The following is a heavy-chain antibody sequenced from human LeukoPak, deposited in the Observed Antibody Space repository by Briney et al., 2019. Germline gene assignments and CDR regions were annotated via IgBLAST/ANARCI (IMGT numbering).Heavy chain of an antibody. CDR3: ARDLSSSSWYGGMDV. Sequence: SETLSLTCTVSGGSISSGGYYWSWIRQHPGKGLEWIGYIYYSGSTYYNPSLKSRVTISVDTSKNQFSLKLSSVTAADTAVYYCARDLSSSSWYGGMDVWGQGTTVTVSS. D-gene: IGHD6-13*01. CDR1: GGSISSGGYY. CDR2: IYYSGST. V-gene: IGHV4-31*03. J-gene: IGHJ6*02.